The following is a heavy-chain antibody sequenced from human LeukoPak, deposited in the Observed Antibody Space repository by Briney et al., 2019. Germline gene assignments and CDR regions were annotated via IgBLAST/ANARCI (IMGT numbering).Heavy chain of an antibody. Sequence: SQTLSLACAISGDSVSSNSAAWNWIRQSPSRGLEWLGRTYYRSKWCNDYAVSVKSRITINPDTSKNQFSLQLNSVTPEDTAVYYCARAGRWVGATSYWYFDLWGRGTLVTVSS. CDR3: ARAGRWVGATSYWYFDL. J-gene: IGHJ2*01. V-gene: IGHV6-1*01. D-gene: IGHD1-26*01. CDR2: TYYRSKWCN. CDR1: GDSVSSNSAA.